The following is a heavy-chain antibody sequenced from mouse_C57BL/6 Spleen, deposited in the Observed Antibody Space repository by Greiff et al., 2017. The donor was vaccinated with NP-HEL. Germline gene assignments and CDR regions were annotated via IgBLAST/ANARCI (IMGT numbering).Heavy chain of an antibody. D-gene: IGHD2-1*01. CDR2: IDPENGDT. V-gene: IGHV14-4*01. Sequence: VQLKESGAELVRPGASVKLSCTASGFNIKDDYMHWVKQRPEQGLEWIGWIDPENGDTEYASKFQGKATITADTSSNTAYLQLSSLTSEDTAVYYCTTAGYYGNPWFAYWGQGTLVTVSA. CDR1: GFNIKDDY. CDR3: TTAGYYGNPWFAY. J-gene: IGHJ3*01.